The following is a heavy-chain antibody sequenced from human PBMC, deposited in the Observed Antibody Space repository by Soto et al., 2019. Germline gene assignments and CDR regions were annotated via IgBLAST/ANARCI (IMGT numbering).Heavy chain of an antibody. D-gene: IGHD5-18*01. CDR1: GFTFSSYA. V-gene: IGHV3-23*01. CDR2: ISGSGGST. Sequence: EVQLLESGGGLVQPGGSLRLSCAASGFTFSSYAMSWVRQAPGKGLEWVSAISGSGGSTYYADSVKGRFTVSRDNSKNTLYLQMNSLRAEDTAVYYCGKDQVQLWFRDFDYWGQGPLVTVSS. J-gene: IGHJ4*02. CDR3: GKDQVQLWFRDFDY.